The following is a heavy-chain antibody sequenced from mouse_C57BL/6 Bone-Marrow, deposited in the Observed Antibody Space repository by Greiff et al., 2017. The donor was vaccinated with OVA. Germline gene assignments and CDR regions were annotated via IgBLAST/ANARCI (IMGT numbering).Heavy chain of an antibody. CDR2: ISDGGSYT. J-gene: IGHJ4*01. CDR3: ASSYYGSSPYAMDY. Sequence: DVKLVESGGGLVKPGGSLKLSCAASGFTFSSYAMSWVRQTPEKRLEWVATISDGGSYTYYPDNVKGRFTISRDNAKNNLYLQMSHLKSEDTAMYYCASSYYGSSPYAMDYWGQGTSVTVSS. D-gene: IGHD1-1*01. CDR1: GFTFSSYA. V-gene: IGHV5-4*03.